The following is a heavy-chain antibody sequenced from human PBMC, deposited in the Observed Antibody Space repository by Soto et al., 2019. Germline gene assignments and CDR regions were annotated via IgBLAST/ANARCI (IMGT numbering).Heavy chain of an antibody. CDR1: VFTCSSYA. CDR3: AYSSGYSILDY. J-gene: IGHJ4*02. CDR2: ISYDGSNT. Sequence: QVQLVVSGGGVVQPGRSLRLSCAASVFTCSSYAMHWGLHDPGKGQEWVPVISYDGSNTYYADSVKGRCTNSRDNSKKTLYLQMNSLRAEDTAVYYCAYSSGYSILDYWGQGPLVNVSS. V-gene: IGHV3-30-3*01. D-gene: IGHD3-22*01.